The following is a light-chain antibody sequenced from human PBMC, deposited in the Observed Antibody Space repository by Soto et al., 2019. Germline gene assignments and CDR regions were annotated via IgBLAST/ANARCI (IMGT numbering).Light chain of an antibody. V-gene: IGKV3-15*01. CDR1: QSVSSN. J-gene: IGKJ2*01. CDR2: GAS. Sequence: EIVMTQSPATLSVSPGERATLSCRASQSVSSNLAWYQQKPGQSPSLLIYGASTRAPGSPARFSGSGSGTEFDLTISSLQYEYVAMYDCQQEHNWPPFTLGQGTKLEIK. CDR3: QQEHNWPPFT.